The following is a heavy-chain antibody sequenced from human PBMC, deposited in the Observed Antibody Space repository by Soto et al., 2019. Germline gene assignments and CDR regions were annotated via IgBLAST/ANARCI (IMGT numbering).Heavy chain of an antibody. CDR2: IYYSGST. Sequence: QVQLQESGPGLVKPSGTLSLTCAVSGGSISSGDWCWSWVRQSAGKGLEWIGEIYYSGSTTYNPSLKTRVPIPADKSETHFSLRLSSVTAADTAVYYCPRRGFDPIFGSLDYGAQGTLVTVSS. D-gene: IGHD3-9*01. J-gene: IGHJ4*02. V-gene: IGHV4-4*02. CDR1: GGSISSGDW. CDR3: PRRGFDPIFGSLDY.